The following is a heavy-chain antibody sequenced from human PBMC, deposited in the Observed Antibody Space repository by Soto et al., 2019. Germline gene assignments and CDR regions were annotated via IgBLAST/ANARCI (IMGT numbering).Heavy chain of an antibody. CDR2: FSGSGGST. J-gene: IGHJ6*02. Sequence: EVQLLESGGGLVQPGGSLRLCCAAAGFTFSNYALTWVRQSPGKGLEWVSTFSGSGGSTYYADSVRGRFTISRDNSKNTLFLQMNSPRVEDTAIYYCARDWTGDTCPCLDVWGQGTTVSVSS. D-gene: IGHD3-3*01. CDR1: GFTFSNYA. V-gene: IGHV3-23*01. CDR3: ARDWTGDTCPCLDV.